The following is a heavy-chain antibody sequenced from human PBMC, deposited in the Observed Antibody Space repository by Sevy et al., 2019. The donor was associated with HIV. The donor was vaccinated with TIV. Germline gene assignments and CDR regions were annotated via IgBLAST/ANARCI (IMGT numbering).Heavy chain of an antibody. J-gene: IGHJ6*02. D-gene: IGHD3-22*01. CDR3: AKDANYYDGSGYSMSQWYYGMDV. CDR2: ISGSGGDT. CDR1: GFTFSTYA. V-gene: IGHV3-23*01. Sequence: GGSLRLSCAASGFTFSTYAMSWVRQAPGKGLEWASVISGSGGDTYYAESVKGRFTISRDNSKNRLYQQMNSLRAEDKAVYYCAKDANYYDGSGYSMSQWYYGMDVWGQGTTVTVSS.